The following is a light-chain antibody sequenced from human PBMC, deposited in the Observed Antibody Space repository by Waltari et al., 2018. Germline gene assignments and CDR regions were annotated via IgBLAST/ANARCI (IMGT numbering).Light chain of an antibody. Sequence: QSALTQPASVSGSPGQSITISCTGTSSDVGAYHYVSWYQQHPGKAPKIMIYDVSNRPSGVSNRFSGSKSGNTASLTISGLQAEDEADYYCSSYRRSNTLVFGGGTKVTVL. J-gene: IGLJ2*01. CDR3: SSYRRSNTLV. CDR1: SSDVGAYHY. V-gene: IGLV2-14*03. CDR2: DVS.